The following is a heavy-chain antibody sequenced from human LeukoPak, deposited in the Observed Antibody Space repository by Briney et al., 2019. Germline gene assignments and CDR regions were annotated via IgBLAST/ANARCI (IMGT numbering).Heavy chain of an antibody. CDR3: ARGSYDYVWGSYLPDY. D-gene: IGHD3-16*01. Sequence: SETLSLNCTVSGGSISSYYWSWIRQPPGKGLEWIGYIYYSGSTNYNPSLKSRVTISVDTSKNQFSLKLSSVTAADTAVYYCARGSYDYVWGSYLPDYWGQGTLVTVSS. J-gene: IGHJ4*02. CDR2: IYYSGST. CDR1: GGSISSYY. V-gene: IGHV4-59*01.